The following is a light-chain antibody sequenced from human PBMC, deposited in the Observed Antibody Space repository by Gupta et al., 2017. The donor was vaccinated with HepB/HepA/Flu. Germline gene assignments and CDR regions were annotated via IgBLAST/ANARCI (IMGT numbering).Light chain of an antibody. CDR1: QSLVHSNGYNY. J-gene: IGKJ2*02. V-gene: IGKV2-28*01. Sequence: DLVMTQSPLSLPVPPGEPASIACRSSQSLVHSNGYNYLDWYLQKPGQSPQLLIYLGSNRASGVPDRCSGSGSGADFTLKISRVEADDVGVYYCMQALESPRTFGQGTKLEIK. CDR3: MQALESPRT. CDR2: LGS.